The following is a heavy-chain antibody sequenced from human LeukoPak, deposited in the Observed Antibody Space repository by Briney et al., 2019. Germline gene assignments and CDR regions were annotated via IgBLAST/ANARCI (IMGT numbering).Heavy chain of an antibody. D-gene: IGHD3-10*01. CDR3: ALGSRGVMTDWFDP. CDR1: GGTFNNYA. J-gene: IGHJ5*02. Sequence: SVKVSCKASGGTFNNYAISWGRQAPGQGLEWMEGIIPMFGTANYAQKYQGRVTITADESTSTAHIELSSLRSEDTAMYYCALGSRGVMTDWFDPWGQGTLVTVSS. V-gene: IGHV1-69*01. CDR2: IIPMFGTA.